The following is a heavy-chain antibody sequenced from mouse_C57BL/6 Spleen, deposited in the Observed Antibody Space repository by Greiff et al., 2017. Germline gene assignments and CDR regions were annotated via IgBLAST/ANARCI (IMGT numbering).Heavy chain of an antibody. J-gene: IGHJ2*01. CDR1: GYSFTDYN. CDR2: INPNYGTT. V-gene: IGHV1-39*01. Sequence: VQLQQSGPELVKPGASVKISCKASGYSFTDYNMNWVKQSNGKSLEWIGLINPNYGTTRSNPKFKGKATLPVDQSSSTDCMQVNSLTSEDSAVDYCARCGKDYYFDYGGQGTTLTVSS. D-gene: IGHD4-1*01. CDR3: ARCGKDYYFDY.